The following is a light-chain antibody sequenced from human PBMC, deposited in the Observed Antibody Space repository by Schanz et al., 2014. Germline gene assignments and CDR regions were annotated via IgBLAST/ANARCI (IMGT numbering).Light chain of an antibody. CDR3: SSYAGNNNLRVL. J-gene: IGLJ2*01. CDR1: SSNIGAGYD. CDR2: GDT. Sequence: QSALTQPPSASGSPGQSVTISCTGSSSNIGAGYDVHWYQQLPGTAPKLLIHGDTNRPSGVPDRFSGSKSGNTASLTVSGLQAEDEADYYCSSYAGNNNLRVLFGGGTKLTVL. V-gene: IGLV1-40*01.